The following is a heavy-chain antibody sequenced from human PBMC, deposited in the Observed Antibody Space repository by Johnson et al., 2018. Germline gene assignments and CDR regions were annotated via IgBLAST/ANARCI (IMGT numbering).Heavy chain of an antibody. CDR3: ARGSLIVDV. CDR2: IFPTGIT. J-gene: IGHJ6*02. D-gene: IGHD3-22*01. CDR1: GSISNYY. Sequence: QVQLQESGPGLVESSETLSLTCTVSGSISNYYWSWIRQPAGKGLEWIGRIFPTGITNYNPSLKSRVTMSVDTSKNQYPLKLNSVTAADTAVYYCARGSLIVDVWGQGTTVSVSS. V-gene: IGHV4-4*07.